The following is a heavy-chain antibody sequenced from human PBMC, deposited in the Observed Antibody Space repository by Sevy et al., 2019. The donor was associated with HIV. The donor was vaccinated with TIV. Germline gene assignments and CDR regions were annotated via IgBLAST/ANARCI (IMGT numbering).Heavy chain of an antibody. CDR3: AKAAEMATGLFGYFDY. V-gene: IGHV3-30*18. Sequence: GGSLRLSCAASGFTFSSYGMHWVRQAPGKGLEWVAVISYDGSNKYYADSVKGRFTISRDNSKNTLYLQMNSLRAEDTAVYYCAKAAEMATGLFGYFDYWGQGTLVTVSS. D-gene: IGHD5-12*01. CDR1: GFTFSSYG. CDR2: ISYDGSNK. J-gene: IGHJ4*02.